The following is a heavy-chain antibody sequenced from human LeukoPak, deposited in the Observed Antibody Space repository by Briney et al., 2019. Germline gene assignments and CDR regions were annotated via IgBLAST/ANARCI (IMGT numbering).Heavy chain of an antibody. CDR3: ARDSGFYGSGTYSLGYWYFHL. Sequence: ASVKVSCKASGYIFTDYYMHWVRQAPGQGLEWMGWINPNSGGTNSAQKFQGRVTMTRDTSISTAYMELSRLRSDDTAVYYCARDSGFYGSGTYSLGYWYFHLWGRGTLVTVSS. CDR1: GYIFTDYY. V-gene: IGHV1-2*02. D-gene: IGHD3-10*01. J-gene: IGHJ2*01. CDR2: INPNSGGT.